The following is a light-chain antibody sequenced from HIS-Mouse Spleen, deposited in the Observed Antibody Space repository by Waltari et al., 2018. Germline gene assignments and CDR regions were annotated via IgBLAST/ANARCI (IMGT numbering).Light chain of an antibody. CDR2: GAS. CDR1: QSVSSSY. CDR3: QQYGSSP. J-gene: IGKJ3*01. V-gene: IGKV3-20*01. Sequence: EIVLTQSPGTLSLSQGERATLSCRASQSVSSSYLAWYQQKPGQAPRLLIYGASSRATGIPDRFSGSGSGTDFTLTISRLEPEDFAVYYCQQYGSSPFGPGTKVDIK.